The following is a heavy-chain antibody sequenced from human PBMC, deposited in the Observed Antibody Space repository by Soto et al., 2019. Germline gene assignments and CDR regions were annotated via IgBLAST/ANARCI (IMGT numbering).Heavy chain of an antibody. J-gene: IGHJ4*02. V-gene: IGHV3-30*18. D-gene: IGHD6-19*01. CDR3: AKGGRQWLVTSDFNY. CDR1: GSTFSDYA. Sequence: VQLVESGGGVVQPGRSLRLSCADSGSTFSDYAMHWVRQAPGKGLEWVAVVSHDGRNTHYADSVKGRFTISRDSSKNTVSLEMTSLRAEDTAVYYCAKGGRQWLVTSDFNYWGQGALVTGSS. CDR2: VSHDGRNT.